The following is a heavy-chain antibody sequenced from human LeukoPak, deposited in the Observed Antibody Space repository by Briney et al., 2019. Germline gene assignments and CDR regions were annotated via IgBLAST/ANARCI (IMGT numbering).Heavy chain of an antibody. CDR2: DYSADST. D-gene: IGHD6-19*01. Sequence: GGSLRLSCAASGFTVSSNYMSWVRQAPGKGLEWVSSVDYSADSTHYADSVMGRFTISRDNSKNTLYLQLNSLSADDTAVYYCARNSGWYGVSWDQGTLVTVSS. CDR3: ARNSGWYGVS. J-gene: IGHJ4*02. V-gene: IGHV3-53*01. CDR1: GFTVSSNY.